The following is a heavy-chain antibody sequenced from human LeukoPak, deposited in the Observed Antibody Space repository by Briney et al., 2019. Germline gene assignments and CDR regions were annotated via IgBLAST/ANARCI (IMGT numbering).Heavy chain of an antibody. CDR3: ASPGGDYYDSSGYFY. V-gene: IGHV3-33*01. J-gene: IGHJ4*02. CDR1: GFTFSSYG. D-gene: IGHD3-22*01. Sequence: PGGSLRLSCAASGFTFSSYGMHWVRQAPGKGLEWVAVIWYDGSNKYYADSVKGRFTISRDNSKNTLYLQMNSLRAEDTAVYYCASPGGDYYDSSGYFYWGQGTLVTVSS. CDR2: IWYDGSNK.